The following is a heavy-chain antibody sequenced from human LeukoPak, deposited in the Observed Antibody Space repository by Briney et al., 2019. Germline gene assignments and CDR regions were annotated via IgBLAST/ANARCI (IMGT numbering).Heavy chain of an antibody. CDR1: GGSFSGYY. CDR2: INHSGST. CDR3: ASLIAAAGRTVDY. J-gene: IGHJ4*02. Sequence: SETLSLTCAVYGGSFSGYYWSWIRQPPGKGLEWIGEINHSGSTNYNPSLKSRVTISVDTSKNQFSLKLSSVTAADTAVYYCASLIAAAGRTVDYWGQGTLATVSS. V-gene: IGHV4-34*01. D-gene: IGHD6-13*01.